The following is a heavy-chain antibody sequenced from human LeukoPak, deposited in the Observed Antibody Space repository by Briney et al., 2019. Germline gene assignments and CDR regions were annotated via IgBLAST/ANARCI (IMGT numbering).Heavy chain of an antibody. CDR2: INFSGIT. V-gene: IGHV4-34*01. CDR1: GFTFSDYY. J-gene: IGHJ4*02. D-gene: IGHD3-22*01. CDR3: ARGTQFFDTSGFDH. Sequence: GSLRLSCAASGFTFSDYYMSWIRQPPGKGLEWIGEINFSGITHYNPSLRSRITMSVDTSKKQFSLKVNSVTAADTAVYYCARGTQFFDTSGFDHWGQGALVTVSS.